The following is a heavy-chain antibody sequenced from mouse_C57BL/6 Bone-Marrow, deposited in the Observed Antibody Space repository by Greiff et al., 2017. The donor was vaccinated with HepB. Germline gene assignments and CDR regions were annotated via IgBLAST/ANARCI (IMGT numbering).Heavy chain of an antibody. CDR1: VYTFSSYW. J-gene: IGHJ3*01. Sequence: VKLMESGAEVMKPGASVKISCKATVYTFSSYWIEWVKQRPGHGLEWIGEILPGRGSTNYNEKFKGKATFTADTSSNTAYMQLSSLTSEDSAVYYCARSARAPWFAYWGQGTRVTVSA. V-gene: IGHV1-9*01. CDR3: ARSARAPWFAY. D-gene: IGHD3-1*01. CDR2: ILPGRGST.